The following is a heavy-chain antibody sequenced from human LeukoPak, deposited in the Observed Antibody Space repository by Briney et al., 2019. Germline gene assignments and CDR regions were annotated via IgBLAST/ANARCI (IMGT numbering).Heavy chain of an antibody. CDR2: LYYSGST. CDR3: ARELPVFWSGYLGGVRADAFDI. V-gene: IGHV4-39*07. CDR1: GASISSSSYY. Sequence: SETLSLTCTVSGASISSSSYYWGWIRQPPGKGLEWIGSLYYSGSTYYNPSLKSRVTISVDTSKNQFSLKLSSVTAADTAVYYCARELPVFWSGYLGGVRADAFDIWGQGTMVTVSS. J-gene: IGHJ3*02. D-gene: IGHD3-3*01.